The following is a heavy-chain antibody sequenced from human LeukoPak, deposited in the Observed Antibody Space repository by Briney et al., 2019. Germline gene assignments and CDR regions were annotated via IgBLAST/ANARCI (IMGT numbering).Heavy chain of an antibody. CDR1: GGSISSGGYY. V-gene: IGHV4-30-2*01. CDR2: IYHSGST. Sequence: SETLSLTCTVSGGSISSGGYYWSWIRQPPGKGLEWIGYIYHSGSTYDNPSLKSRVTISRDTSKNQFSLKLSSVTAADTAVYYCGRRKGPFDYGGQETLVTVSS. CDR3: GRRKGPFDY. J-gene: IGHJ4*02.